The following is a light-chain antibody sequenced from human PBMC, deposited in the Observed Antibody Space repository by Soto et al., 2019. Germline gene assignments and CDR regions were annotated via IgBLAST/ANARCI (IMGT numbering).Light chain of an antibody. CDR1: QSVSSY. CDR3: RGYKDWPPM. J-gene: IGKJ1*01. V-gene: IGKV3-15*01. Sequence: EMVMTQSPATLSVSPGERVTLSCRASQSVSSYLAWYQQKPGQPPRLLIYVASTRAGGIPARFSGSGSVTELQLSLRSLQAEDCAVYCCRGYKDWPPMFGQGTRVDSK. CDR2: VAS.